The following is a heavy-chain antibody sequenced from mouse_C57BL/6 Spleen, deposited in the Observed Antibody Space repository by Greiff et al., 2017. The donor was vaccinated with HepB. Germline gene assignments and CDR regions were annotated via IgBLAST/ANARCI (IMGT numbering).Heavy chain of an antibody. J-gene: IGHJ4*01. V-gene: IGHV1-69*01. CDR1: GYTFTSYW. D-gene: IGHD2-4*01. CDR3: ARYYDYAYAMDY. CDR2: IDPSDSYT. Sequence: QVQLQQPGAELVMPGASVKLSCKASGYTFTSYWMHWVKQRPGQGLEWIGEIDPSDSYTNYNQKFKCKSTLTVDKSSSTAYMQLSSLTSEDSAVYYCARYYDYAYAMDYWGQGTSVTVSS.